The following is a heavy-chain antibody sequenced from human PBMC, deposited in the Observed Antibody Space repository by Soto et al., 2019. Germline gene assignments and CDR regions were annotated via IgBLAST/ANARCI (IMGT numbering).Heavy chain of an antibody. Sequence: GGSLRLSCAGSGFTFSTFDIHWVRQAPGKGLEWVSGIGTLSDAFYAASVQGRFTISRQNAKNSVYLQMNSLRAGDTAFYYCARGRSFSYDSTPPPMFDPWGQGTLVTVSS. J-gene: IGHJ5*02. CDR2: IGTLSDA. CDR3: ARGRSFSYDSTPPPMFDP. V-gene: IGHV3-13*01. CDR1: GFTFSTFD. D-gene: IGHD3-10*01.